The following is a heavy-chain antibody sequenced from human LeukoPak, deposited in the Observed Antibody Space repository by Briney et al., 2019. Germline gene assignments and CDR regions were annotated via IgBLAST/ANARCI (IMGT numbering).Heavy chain of an antibody. CDR1: GGSINSQY. J-gene: IGHJ4*02. D-gene: IGHD2-2*01. CDR3: AREYCSTTICYPSGGYYDS. V-gene: IGHV4-4*07. Sequence: SETLSLTCTVSGGSINSQYWSWIRQPAGKGLEYIGRVYPSGSTNDNPSLQGRVAMSIDTSKNQFSLRLNSVTAADTAVYYCAREYCSTTICYPSGGYYDSWGQGTLVTVSS. CDR2: VYPSGST.